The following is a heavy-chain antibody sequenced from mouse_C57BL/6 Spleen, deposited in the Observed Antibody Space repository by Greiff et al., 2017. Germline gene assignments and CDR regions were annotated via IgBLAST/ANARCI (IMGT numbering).Heavy chain of an antibody. D-gene: IGHD1-1*01. CDR2: IWWDDDK. CDR1: GFSLRTFGMG. V-gene: IGHV8-8*01. CDR3: ARIGHPDYYGSSYSFDY. Sequence: QVTLKVSGPGILQPSQTLSLTCSFSGFSLRTFGMGVGWIRQPSGKGLEWLAHIWWDDDKYYNPALKSRLTISKDTSKNQVFLKIANVDTADTATYYCARIGHPDYYGSSYSFDYWGQGTTLTVSS. J-gene: IGHJ2*01.